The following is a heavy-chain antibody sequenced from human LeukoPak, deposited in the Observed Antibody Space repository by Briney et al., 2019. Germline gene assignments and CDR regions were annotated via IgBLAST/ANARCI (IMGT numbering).Heavy chain of an antibody. J-gene: IGHJ4*02. CDR1: GFIFSNYG. V-gene: IGHV3-30*03. CDR2: ISYDGSIK. CDR3: ARDKLLHFDY. D-gene: IGHD1-1*01. Sequence: GGSLRLSCAASGFIFSNYGIHWVRQAPGRGLEWVSLISYDGSIKYYADFVKGRFTISRDNSKNTLSLQMNSLRAEDTAVYYCARDKLLHFDYWGQGTLVTVSS.